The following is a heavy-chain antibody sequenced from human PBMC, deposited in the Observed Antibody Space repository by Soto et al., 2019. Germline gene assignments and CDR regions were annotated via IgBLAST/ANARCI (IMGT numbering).Heavy chain of an antibody. CDR2: ISAYSVDT. J-gene: IGHJ6*02. V-gene: IGHV1-18*01. D-gene: IGHD4-17*01. Sequence: AASVKVSCKASGYSFETYAMTWVRQAPGQGLEWMGWISAYSVDTYYAQKFQDRLTMTKDTSTGTAYMELRSLTSDDTAVYYCARGHGALRGDLDVWGQGTTVTVSS. CDR3: ARGHGALRGDLDV. CDR1: GYSFETYA.